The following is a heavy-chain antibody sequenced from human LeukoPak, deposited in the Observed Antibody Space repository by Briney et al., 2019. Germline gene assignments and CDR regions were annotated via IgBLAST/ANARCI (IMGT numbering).Heavy chain of an antibody. CDR1: GYTFTNYY. CDR2: INLNAVTT. CDR3: AREGAAEAKNFDY. V-gene: IGHV1-46*01. J-gene: IGHJ4*02. D-gene: IGHD6-25*01. Sequence: ASVKVSCKASGYTFTNYYIHWMRQAPGQGLEWVGIINLNAVTTRYAQEFPGRITVTRDTSTSTVYMELSSLRSEDTVVYFCAREGAAEAKNFDYWGQGTLVIVSS.